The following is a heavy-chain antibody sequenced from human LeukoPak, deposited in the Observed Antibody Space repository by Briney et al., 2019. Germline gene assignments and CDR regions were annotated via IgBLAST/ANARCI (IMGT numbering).Heavy chain of an antibody. D-gene: IGHD6-13*01. V-gene: IGHV1-69*05. CDR1: GGTFSSYA. J-gene: IGHJ4*02. Sequence: SVKVSCKASGGTFSSYAISWVRQAPGQGLEWMGGIIPIFGTANYAQKFQGRVTITTDESTSTAYMELSSLRSEDTAVYYCARDLMYSSSWYYFDYWGQGTLVTVSS. CDR3: ARDLMYSSSWYYFDY. CDR2: IIPIFGTA.